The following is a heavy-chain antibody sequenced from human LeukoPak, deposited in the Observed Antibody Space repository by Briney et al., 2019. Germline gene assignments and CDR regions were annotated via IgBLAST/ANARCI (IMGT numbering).Heavy chain of an antibody. CDR1: GGAFSSYA. V-gene: IGHV1-69*13. CDR3: ARDYYDSGGYYYFDY. J-gene: IGHJ4*02. Sequence: SVKVSCKASGGAFSSYAVSWVRQAPGQGLEWMGGIIPIFGTANYAQKFQGRVTITADESTSTAYMELSSLRSEDTAVYYCARDYYDSGGYYYFDYGGQGTLVTVPS. D-gene: IGHD3-22*01. CDR2: IIPIFGTA.